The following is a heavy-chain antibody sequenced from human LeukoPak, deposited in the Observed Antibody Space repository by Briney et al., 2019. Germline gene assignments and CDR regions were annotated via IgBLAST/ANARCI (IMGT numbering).Heavy chain of an antibody. CDR2: IYSGGST. J-gene: IGHJ6*02. Sequence: GGSLRLSCAASGFTVSSNDMSWVRQAPGKGLEWVSVIYSGGSTYYADSVKGRFTISRDNSKNTLYLQLNSLRAEDTAVYYCARTPVAGPTYYYGMDVWGQGTTVTVSS. D-gene: IGHD6-19*01. CDR3: ARTPVAGPTYYYGMDV. CDR1: GFTVSSND. V-gene: IGHV3-53*01.